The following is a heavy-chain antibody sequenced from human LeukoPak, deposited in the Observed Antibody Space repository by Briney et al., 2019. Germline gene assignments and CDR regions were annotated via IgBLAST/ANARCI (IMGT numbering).Heavy chain of an antibody. V-gene: IGHV3-48*04. D-gene: IGHD3-10*02. J-gene: IGHJ6*04. CDR1: GFTFSSYG. CDR3: AELGITMIGGV. Sequence: GGSLRLSCAASGFTFSSYGMSWVRQAPGKGLEWVPYISSSGSTIYYADSVKGRFTISRDNAKNSLYLQMNSLRAEDTAVYYCAELGITMIGGVWGKGTTVTISS. CDR2: ISSSGSTI.